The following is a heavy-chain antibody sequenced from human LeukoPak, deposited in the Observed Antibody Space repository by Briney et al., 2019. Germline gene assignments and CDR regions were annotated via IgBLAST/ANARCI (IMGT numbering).Heavy chain of an antibody. D-gene: IGHD1-26*01. CDR2: ISGSGGST. V-gene: IGHV3-23*01. J-gene: IGHJ5*02. CDR1: GFTFGDYA. CDR3: AKAAPGYSGSYELWFDP. Sequence: GGSLRLSCTASGFTFGDYAMSWVRQAPGKGLEWVSAISGSGGSTYYADSVKGRFTISRDNSKNTLYLQMNSLRAEDTAVYYCAKAAPGYSGSYELWFDPWGQGTLVTVSS.